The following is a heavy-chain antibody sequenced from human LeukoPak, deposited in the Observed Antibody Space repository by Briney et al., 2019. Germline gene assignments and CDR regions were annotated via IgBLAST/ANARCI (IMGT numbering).Heavy chain of an antibody. CDR2: IFYSGST. CDR3: ARGEIAVADLYYFDY. V-gene: IGHV4-39*07. J-gene: IGHJ4*02. CDR1: GGSISTSNYY. Sequence: SETLSLTCTVSGGSISTSNYYWGWIRQPPGKGLEWIGNIFYSGSTYYSPSLRSRVTIPLDTSRNQFSLKLNSVTAADTAVYYCARGEIAVADLYYFDYWGQGTLVTVSS. D-gene: IGHD6-19*01.